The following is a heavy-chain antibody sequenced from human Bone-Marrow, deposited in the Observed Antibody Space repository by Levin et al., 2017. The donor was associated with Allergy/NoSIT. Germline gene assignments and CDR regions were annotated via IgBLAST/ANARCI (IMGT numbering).Heavy chain of an antibody. J-gene: IGHJ4*02. V-gene: IGHV3-30*18. CDR1: GFNFSNFG. CDR3: AKDPLFDASSWPSL. CDR2: ITYDGINK. D-gene: IGHD6-13*01. Sequence: GESLKISCAASGFNFSNFGMHWVRQAPGKGLEWMAVITYDGINKYYEDSVKGRFTISRDNSKNTLYLQINSLRGEDTAVYYCAKDPLFDASSWPSLWGQGTLVTVSS.